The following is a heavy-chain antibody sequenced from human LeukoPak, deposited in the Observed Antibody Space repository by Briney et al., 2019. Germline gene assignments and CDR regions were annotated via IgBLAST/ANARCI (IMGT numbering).Heavy chain of an antibody. CDR2: ISSSSSTI. Sequence: GGSLRLSCAASGFTFSSYSMNWVRQAPGKGLEWVSYISSSSSTIYYADSVKGRFTISRDNAKNSLYLQMNSLRAEDTAVYYCATQRGKAGLDYWGQGTLVTVSS. CDR3: ATQRGKAGLDY. D-gene: IGHD3-16*01. J-gene: IGHJ4*02. V-gene: IGHV3-48*01. CDR1: GFTFSSYS.